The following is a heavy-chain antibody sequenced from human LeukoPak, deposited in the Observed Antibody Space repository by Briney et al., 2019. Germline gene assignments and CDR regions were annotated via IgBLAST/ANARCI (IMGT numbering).Heavy chain of an antibody. Sequence: PGGSLRLSCAASGFTLSSYWISWVRQAPGKGLEWVANIKQDGSEKYYVDSVKGRSTISRDNAKNTVYLQMNSLRAEDTAVYYCARAVAAAGSYWGQGTLVTVSS. CDR1: GFTLSSYW. J-gene: IGHJ4*02. CDR3: ARAVAAAGSY. CDR2: IKQDGSEK. V-gene: IGHV3-7*04. D-gene: IGHD6-13*01.